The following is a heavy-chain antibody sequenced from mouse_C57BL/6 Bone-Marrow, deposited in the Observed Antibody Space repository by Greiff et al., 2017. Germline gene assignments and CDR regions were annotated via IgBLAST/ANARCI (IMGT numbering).Heavy chain of an antibody. CDR2: LSGGGGNT. CDR1: GFTFSSYT. J-gene: IGHJ1*03. V-gene: IGHV5-9*01. CDR3: SRQVTTVLATKYFDV. D-gene: IGHD1-1*01. Sequence: EVQRVESGGGLVKPGGSLKISCAASGFTFSSYTLSLVRQTPEKRLQWVAALSGGGGNTYYPERVQGRFTISRDNNKKIQYLKMSSLRSEDTALYYCSRQVTTVLATKYFDVWGTGTTVTVSS.